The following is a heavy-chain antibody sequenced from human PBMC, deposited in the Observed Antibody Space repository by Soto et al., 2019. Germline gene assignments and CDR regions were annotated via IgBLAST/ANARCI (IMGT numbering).Heavy chain of an antibody. Sequence: GGSLRLSCSASGFTFSSYAMHWVRQAPGKGLEYVSAISSNGGSTYYADSVKGRFTISRDNSKNTLYLQMSSLRAEDTAVYYCMRGLTGDVDDAFDIWGQGTMVTVSS. V-gene: IGHV3-64D*06. CDR3: MRGLTGDVDDAFDI. J-gene: IGHJ3*02. CDR2: ISSNGGST. D-gene: IGHD7-27*01. CDR1: GFTFSSYA.